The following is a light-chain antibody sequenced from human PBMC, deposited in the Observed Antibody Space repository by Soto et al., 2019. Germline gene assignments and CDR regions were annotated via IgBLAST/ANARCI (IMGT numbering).Light chain of an antibody. CDR3: QQYDKWPTWT. Sequence: EIVLTQSPGTLSLSPGERATLSCRASHSVISIYLGWYQQKPGQAPRLLIYGASTRAPSIPARFSGSGSGTDFTLTISSLQSEDFAVYYCQQYDKWPTWTFGQGTKVDIK. J-gene: IGKJ1*01. CDR2: GAS. CDR1: HSVISIY. V-gene: IGKV3-15*01.